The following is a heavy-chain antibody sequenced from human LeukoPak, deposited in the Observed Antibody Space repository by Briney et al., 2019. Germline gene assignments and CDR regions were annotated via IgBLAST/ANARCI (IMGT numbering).Heavy chain of an antibody. Sequence: GASVKVSCKASGYTLTSYGISWVRQAPGQGLEWMGWISAYNGNTNYAQKLQGRVTMTTDTSTSTAYMELRSLRSDDTAVYYCARDHRQPPVPATADYWGQGTLVTVSS. CDR2: ISAYNGNT. V-gene: IGHV1-18*01. D-gene: IGHD2-2*01. CDR3: ARDHRQPPVPATADY. J-gene: IGHJ4*02. CDR1: GYTLTSYG.